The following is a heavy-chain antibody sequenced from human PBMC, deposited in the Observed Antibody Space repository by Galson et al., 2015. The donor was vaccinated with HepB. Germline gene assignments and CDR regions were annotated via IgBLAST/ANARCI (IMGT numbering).Heavy chain of an antibody. CDR2: ISAYNGNT. Sequence: SVKVSCKASGYTFTSYGISWVRQAPGQGLEWMGWISAYNGNTNYAQKLQGRVTMTTDTSTSTAYMELRSLRSDDTAVYYCARDTSGVYYDFWSGYYTGALTDYYYYMDVWGKGTTVTVSS. CDR3: ARDTSGVYYDFWSGYYTGALTDYYYYMDV. CDR1: GYTFTSYG. V-gene: IGHV1-18*01. J-gene: IGHJ6*03. D-gene: IGHD3-3*01.